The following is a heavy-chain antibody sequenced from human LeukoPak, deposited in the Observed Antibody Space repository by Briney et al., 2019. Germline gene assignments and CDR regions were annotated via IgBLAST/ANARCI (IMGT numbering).Heavy chain of an antibody. D-gene: IGHD6-19*01. CDR2: ISFSVNTK. J-gene: IGHJ4*02. CDR3: ARGAYSSGWAYFDH. V-gene: IGHV3-48*04. CDR1: GFTFSDYS. Sequence: HPGGSLRLSCVVSGFTFSDYSMNWVRQAPGKGLEWVSYISFSVNTKYYGDSVKGRFTISRDNAKNSLYLHMDSLRAEDTAVYYCARGAYSSGWAYFDHWGQGTLVTVSS.